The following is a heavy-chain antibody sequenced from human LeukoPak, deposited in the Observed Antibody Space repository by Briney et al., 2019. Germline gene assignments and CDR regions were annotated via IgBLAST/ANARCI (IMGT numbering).Heavy chain of an antibody. CDR3: ARPYQGY. J-gene: IGHJ4*02. Sequence: PGGSLRLSCAASGFTFSSYAMHWVRQAPGKGLEWVAVISYGGSNKYYPASVKGRFTISRDNSKNTLYLQINSLRAEDTGVYYCARPYQGYWGQGTLVTVSS. CDR1: GFTFSSYA. V-gene: IGHV3-30-3*01. CDR2: ISYGGSNK.